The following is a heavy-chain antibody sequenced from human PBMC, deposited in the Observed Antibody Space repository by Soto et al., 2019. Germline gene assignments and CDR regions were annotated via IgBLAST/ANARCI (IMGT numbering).Heavy chain of an antibody. CDR2: MNPNSGNT. D-gene: IGHD1-20*01. Sequence: QVQLVQSGAEVKKPGASVKVSCKASGYSFSDYDINWVRQATGQGPEWMGWMNPNSGNTGYAQKFQGRVTMTRTTSIHTAYMELSSLGSEDTAVYYCARDNRYNWNDEGWFDPWGQGTLVTVSS. V-gene: IGHV1-8*01. J-gene: IGHJ5*02. CDR3: ARDNRYNWNDEGWFDP. CDR1: GYSFSDYD.